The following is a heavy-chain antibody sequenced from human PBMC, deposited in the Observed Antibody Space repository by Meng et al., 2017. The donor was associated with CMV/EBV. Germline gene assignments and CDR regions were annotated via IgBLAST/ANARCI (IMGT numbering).Heavy chain of an antibody. V-gene: IGHV1-69*12. D-gene: IGHD2-21*02. CDR2: IIPIFGTA. CDR3: AREGYCGGDCFYDY. CDR1: GGTFSSYA. Sequence: QDQLVHVGAEGKKPGSSVKVACKASGGTFSSYAISWVRQAPGQGLEWMGGIIPIFGTANYAQKFQGRVTITADESTSTAYMELSSLRSEDTAVYYCAREGYCGGDCFYDYWGQGTLVTVSS. J-gene: IGHJ4*02.